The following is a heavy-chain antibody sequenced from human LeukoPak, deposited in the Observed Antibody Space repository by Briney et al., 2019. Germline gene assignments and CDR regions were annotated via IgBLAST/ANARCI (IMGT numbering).Heavy chain of an antibody. CDR2: MDSNSGDT. CDR3: ARGIGTGGSGEYYFDY. CDR1: GFTFTSYD. V-gene: IGHV1-8*01. J-gene: IGHJ4*02. Sequence: ASVKVSCKASGFTFTSYDINWVRQATGQGLEWMGWMDSNSGDTGYAQKFQGRVTLTRNTSINTAYMHLSSLRSEDTAVYYYARGIGTGGSGEYYFDYWGQGTLVTVSS. D-gene: IGHD3-10*01.